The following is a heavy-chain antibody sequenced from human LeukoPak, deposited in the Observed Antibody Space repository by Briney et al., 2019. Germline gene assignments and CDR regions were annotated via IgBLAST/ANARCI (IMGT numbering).Heavy chain of an antibody. CDR1: GGSISSYY. D-gene: IGHD1-26*01. Sequence: PSETLSLTCTVSGGSISSYYWSWIRQPPGKGLEWIGYIYTSGSTNYNPSLKSRVTISVDTSKNQFSLKLSSVTAADTAVYYCARQGIVGATGYYFDYWGQGTRVTVSS. V-gene: IGHV4-4*09. CDR3: ARQGIVGATGYYFDY. CDR2: IYTSGST. J-gene: IGHJ4*02.